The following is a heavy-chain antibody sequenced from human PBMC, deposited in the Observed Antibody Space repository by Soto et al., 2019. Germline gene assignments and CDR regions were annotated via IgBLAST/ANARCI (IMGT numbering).Heavy chain of an antibody. CDR2: ISAYNGNT. CDR1: GYTFTSYG. J-gene: IGHJ4*02. D-gene: IGHD6-19*01. Sequence: QVQLVQSGAEVKKPGASVKVSCKASGYTFTSYGISWVRQAPGQGLEWMGWISAYNGNTNYAQKLQGRVTMTTDTSTSTAYRELRSLRSEDTAVYYCARDSVTIPVAGKTAYWGQGTLVTVSS. V-gene: IGHV1-18*01. CDR3: ARDSVTIPVAGKTAY.